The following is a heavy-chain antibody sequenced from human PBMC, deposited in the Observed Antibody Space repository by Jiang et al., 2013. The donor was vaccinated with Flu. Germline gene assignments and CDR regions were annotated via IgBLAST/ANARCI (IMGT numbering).Heavy chain of an antibody. D-gene: IGHD3-3*01. CDR2: TYYRSKWYN. CDR3: ARGTFSIVLRSTLGAFDI. J-gene: IGHJ3*02. Sequence: AAWIWIRQSPSRGLEWLGRTYYRSKWYNDYAVSVKSRITINPDTSKNQFSLQLNSVTPEDTAVYYCARGTFSIVLRSTLGAFDIWGQGTMVTVSS. CDR1: AA. V-gene: IGHV6-1*01.